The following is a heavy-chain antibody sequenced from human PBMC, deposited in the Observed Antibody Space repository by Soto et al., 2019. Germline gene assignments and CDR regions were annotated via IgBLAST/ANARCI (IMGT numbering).Heavy chain of an antibody. CDR2: IYHSGST. D-gene: IGHD2-21*01. V-gene: IGHV4-31*03. CDR1: GDSISRGGYY. Sequence: QVQLQESGPRLVKPSQTLSLTCTVSGDSISRGGYYWNWLRQHPRKVLEWIGYIYHSGSTIYNPSLKSRVTISVDTSKNRLSLELSNVTAADTAIYYCARDGAGAYGLGWFDPWGQGILVTVSS. CDR3: ARDGAGAYGLGWFDP. J-gene: IGHJ5*02.